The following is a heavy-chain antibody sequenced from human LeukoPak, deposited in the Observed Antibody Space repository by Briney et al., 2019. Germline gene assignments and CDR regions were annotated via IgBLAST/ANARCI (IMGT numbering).Heavy chain of an antibody. CDR2: ISSSSGYA. V-gene: IGHV3-11*05. D-gene: IGHD5-12*01. Sequence: PGGSLRLSCAASGFTFSDHYMAWIRQAPGKGLEWVSFISSSSGYANYADSVKGQFTISRDNAKNSLYLQMNSLRAEDTAVYYCARDQSIYGYEIFDYWGQGILVTVSS. J-gene: IGHJ4*02. CDR1: GFTFSDHY. CDR3: ARDQSIYGYEIFDY.